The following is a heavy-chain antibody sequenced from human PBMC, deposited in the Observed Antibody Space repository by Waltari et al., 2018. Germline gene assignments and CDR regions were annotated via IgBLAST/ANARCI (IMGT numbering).Heavy chain of an antibody. D-gene: IGHD3-10*01. CDR1: GGTFTGSY. Sequence: QVQMVQSGAEVKKPGASVRVSCKAAGGTFTGSYRHWARQAPGQGLEWMGRINPNSGGTNYAQKFQGRVTMTRDTSISTAYMELSRLRSDDTAVYYCARIYGSGRVFDYWGQGTLVTVSS. V-gene: IGHV1-2*06. J-gene: IGHJ4*02. CDR2: INPNSGGT. CDR3: ARIYGSGRVFDY.